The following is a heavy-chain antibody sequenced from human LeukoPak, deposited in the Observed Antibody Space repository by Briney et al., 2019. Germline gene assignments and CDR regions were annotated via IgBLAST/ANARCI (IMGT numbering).Heavy chain of an antibody. CDR2: IYYSGST. V-gene: IGHV4-59*01. J-gene: IGHJ3*02. CDR3: ARQGQQLVYVIDI. CDR1: GGSISSYY. Sequence: PSEALSLTCTVSGGSISSYYWSWIRQPPGKGLEWIGYIYYSGSTNYNPSLKSRVTISVDTSKNQFSLKLSSVTAADTAVYYCARQGQQLVYVIDIWGQGTMVTVSS. D-gene: IGHD6-13*01.